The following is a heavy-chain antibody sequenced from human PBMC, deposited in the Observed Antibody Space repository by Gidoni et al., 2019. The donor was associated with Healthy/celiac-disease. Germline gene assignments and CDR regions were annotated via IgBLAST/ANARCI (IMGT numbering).Heavy chain of an antibody. J-gene: IGHJ4*02. CDR2: IYPGDSDT. V-gene: IGHV5-51*03. Sequence: EVQLVQSGAEVKKPGESLKISCKGSGYSFTSYWIGWVRQMPGNGLEWMGIIYPGDSDTRYSPSFQGQVTISADKSISTAYLQWSSLKASDTAMYYCASRLHGSGSQKPFDYWGQGTLVTVSS. D-gene: IGHD3-10*01. CDR3: ASRLHGSGSQKPFDY. CDR1: GYSFTSYW.